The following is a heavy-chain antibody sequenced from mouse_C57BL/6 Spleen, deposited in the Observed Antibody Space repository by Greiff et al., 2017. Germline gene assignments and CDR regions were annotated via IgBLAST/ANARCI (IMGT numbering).Heavy chain of an antibody. CDR2: ISSGGDYI. CDR1: GFTFSSYA. D-gene: IGHD2-5*01. CDR3: TRAYYSNYVGYAMDY. J-gene: IGHJ4*01. Sequence: EVKLVESGEGLVKPGGSLKLSCAASGFTFSSYAMSWVRQTPEKRLEWVAYISSGGDYIYYADPVKGLFTISRDNARNTLYLQMSSLKSADTAMYYCTRAYYSNYVGYAMDYWGQGTSVTVSS. V-gene: IGHV5-9-1*02.